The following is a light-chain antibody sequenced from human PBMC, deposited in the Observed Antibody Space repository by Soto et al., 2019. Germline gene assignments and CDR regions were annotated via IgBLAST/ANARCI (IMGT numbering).Light chain of an antibody. CDR2: EGS. CDR3: CSYAGSDTMI. V-gene: IGLV2-23*01. J-gene: IGLJ2*01. Sequence: QSALTQPASVSGSPGQAITISCTGTSSDVGSYNLVSWYQQPPGEAPKLMIYEGSKRPSGVSNRSSGSKSGNTASLTISGLQAEDEADYYCCSYAGSDTMIFGGGTKVTVL. CDR1: SSDVGSYNL.